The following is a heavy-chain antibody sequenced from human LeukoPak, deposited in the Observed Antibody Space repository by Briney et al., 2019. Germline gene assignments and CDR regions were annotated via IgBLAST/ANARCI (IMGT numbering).Heavy chain of an antibody. CDR1: GFTFSSSS. CDR3: AREETAMVFDP. CDR2: ISGSSSFI. J-gene: IGHJ5*02. D-gene: IGHD3-10*01. V-gene: IGHV3-21*01. Sequence: GGSLRLSCAASGFTFSSSSLNWVRQAPGKGLEWVSSISGSSSFIYYADSVKGRFTISRDNAKNSLYLQMNSLRAEDTAVFYCAREETAMVFDPWGQGTLVTVSS.